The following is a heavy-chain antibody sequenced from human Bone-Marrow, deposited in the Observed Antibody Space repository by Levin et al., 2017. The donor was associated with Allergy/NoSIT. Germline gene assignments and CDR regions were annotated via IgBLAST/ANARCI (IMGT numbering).Heavy chain of an antibody. Sequence: SSETLSLTCTVSGYSMSSGSYYWGWIRQPPGQGLEWIATIHHSGSTYYNPSLKSRVTISIDTSKNQFSLKLNSVTAADTAVYYCARDRAVPWFYSWGRGVLVTVSS. J-gene: IGHJ5*01. CDR2: IHHSGST. CDR3: ARDRAVPWFYS. V-gene: IGHV4-38-2*02. D-gene: IGHD1-26*01. CDR1: GYSMSSGSY.